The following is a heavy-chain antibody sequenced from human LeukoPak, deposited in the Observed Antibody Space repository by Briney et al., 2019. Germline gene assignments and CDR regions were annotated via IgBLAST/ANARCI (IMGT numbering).Heavy chain of an antibody. CDR1: GYTFTSYY. J-gene: IGHJ3*02. D-gene: IGHD2-15*01. V-gene: IGHV1-46*01. CDR2: INPSGGST. CDR3: ARDQSGGSVGGAAFDI. Sequence: GASVKVSCKASGYTFTSYYMHWVRQAPGQGLEWMGIINPSGGSTSYAQKLQGRVTMTRDTSTSTVYMELSSLRSEDTAVYYCARDQSGGSVGGAAFDIWGQGTMVTVSS.